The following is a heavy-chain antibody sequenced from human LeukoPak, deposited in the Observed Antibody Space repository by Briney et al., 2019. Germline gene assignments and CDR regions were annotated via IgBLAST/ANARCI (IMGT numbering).Heavy chain of an antibody. CDR1: GGSISSAYHY. Sequence: PSETLSLTCSVSGGSISSAYHYWTWIRQPPGGGLEWMGFITLYSDTTSYNPSLKSRLVISIDTSKNQFSLTLTSVTAADTAVYFCARGFGYDFANYWGQGILVTVSS. CDR3: ARGFGYDFANY. D-gene: IGHD2-2*01. V-gene: IGHV4-30-4*01. CDR2: ITLYSDTT. J-gene: IGHJ4*02.